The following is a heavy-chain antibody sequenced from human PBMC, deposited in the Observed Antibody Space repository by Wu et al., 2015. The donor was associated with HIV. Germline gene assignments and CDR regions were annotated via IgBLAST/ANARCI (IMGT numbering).Heavy chain of an antibody. D-gene: IGHD6-19*01. CDR2: INPNSGGT. CDR1: GYTFTGYY. J-gene: IGHJ3*02. CDR3: ARETIAVAGSGAFDI. Sequence: QVQLVQSGAEVKKPGASVKVSCKASGYTFTGYYMHWVRQAPGQGLEWMGWINPNSGGTNYAQKFQGRVTMTRDTSISTAYMELSRLRSDDTAVYYCARETIAVAGSGAFDIWGQGTMVTVSS. V-gene: IGHV1-2*02.